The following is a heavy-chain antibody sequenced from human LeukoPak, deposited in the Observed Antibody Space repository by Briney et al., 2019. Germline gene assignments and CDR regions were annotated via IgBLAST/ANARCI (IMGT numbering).Heavy chain of an antibody. V-gene: IGHV3-21*01. CDR2: ISSSSSYI. CDR3: ARDPSSTYYYDSSGYPFDY. D-gene: IGHD3-22*01. CDR1: GFTFSSYS. J-gene: IGHJ4*02. Sequence: GGSLRLSCAASGFTFSSYSMNWVRQAPGKGLEWVSSISSSSSYIYYADSVKGRFTISRDNAKNSLYLQMNSLRAEDTAVYYCARDPSSTYYYDSSGYPFDYWGQGTLVTVSS.